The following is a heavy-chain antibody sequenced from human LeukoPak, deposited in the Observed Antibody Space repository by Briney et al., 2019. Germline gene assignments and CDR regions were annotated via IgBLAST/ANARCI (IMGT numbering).Heavy chain of an antibody. J-gene: IGHJ4*02. D-gene: IGHD1-1*01. CDR2: IIPIFGTA. CDR1: GYTFTSYY. V-gene: IGHV1-69*13. Sequence: SVKVSCKASGYTFTSYYMHWVRQAPGQGLEWMGGIIPIFGTANYAQNFQGRVTITADESTSTAYMELSSLRSEDTAVYYCATTTASKNGDYWGQGTLVTVSS. CDR3: ATTTASKNGDY.